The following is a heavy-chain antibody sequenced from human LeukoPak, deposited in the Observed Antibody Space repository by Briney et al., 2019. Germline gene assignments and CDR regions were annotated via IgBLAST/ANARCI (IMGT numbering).Heavy chain of an antibody. CDR3: ARDSTTERKDKDIVVVPAAIWVDAFDI. CDR1: GFTYSSYA. J-gene: IGHJ3*02. CDR2: ISYDGSNK. Sequence: GGSLRLSCAASGFTYSSYAMHWVRQAPGKGLEWVAVISYDGSNKYYADSVKGRFTISRDNSKNTLYLQMNSLRAEDTAVYYCARDSTTERKDKDIVVVPAAIWVDAFDIWGQGTMVTVSS. V-gene: IGHV3-30-3*01. D-gene: IGHD2-2*02.